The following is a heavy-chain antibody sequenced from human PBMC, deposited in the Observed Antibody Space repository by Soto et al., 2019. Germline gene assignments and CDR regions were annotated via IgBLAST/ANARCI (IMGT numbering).Heavy chain of an antibody. V-gene: IGHV3-30-3*01. D-gene: IGHD1-1*01. CDR2: ISYDGSNK. CDR3: ARGKGWLTTLDY. J-gene: IGHJ4*02. CDR1: GFTFSSYA. Sequence: QVQLVESGGGVVQPGRSLRLSCAASGFTFSSYAMHWVRQAPGKGLEWVAVISYDGSNKYYADSVKGRFTISRDNSKNTLYLQMNRLRAEDTAVYYCARGKGWLTTLDYWGQGTLVTVSS.